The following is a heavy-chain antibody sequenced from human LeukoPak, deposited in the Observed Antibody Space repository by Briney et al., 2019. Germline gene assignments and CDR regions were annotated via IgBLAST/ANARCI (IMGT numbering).Heavy chain of an antibody. V-gene: IGHV1-69*05. CDR3: ASVGATRKNAFDI. J-gene: IGHJ3*02. CDR2: IIPIFGTA. D-gene: IGHD1-26*01. Sequence: ASVKVSCKASGGTFSSYAISWVRQAPGQGLEWMGGIIPIFGTANYAQKFQGRVTITTDESTSTAYMELSSLRSEDTAVYYCASVGATRKNAFDIWGQGTMVTVSS. CDR1: GGTFSSYA.